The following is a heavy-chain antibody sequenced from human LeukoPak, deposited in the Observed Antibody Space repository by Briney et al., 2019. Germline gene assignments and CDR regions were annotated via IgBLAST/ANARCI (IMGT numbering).Heavy chain of an antibody. CDR3: ARGRYVTMVRGVIIMDYYYYMDV. CDR2: MNPNSGNT. D-gene: IGHD3-10*01. Sequence: ASVKVSCKASGYTFTDYYMHWVRQATGQGLEWMGWMNPNSGNTGYAQKFQGRVTITRNTSISTAYMELSSLRSEDTAVYYCARGRYVTMVRGVIIMDYYYYMDVWGKGTTVTVSS. CDR1: GYTFTDYY. V-gene: IGHV1-8*03. J-gene: IGHJ6*03.